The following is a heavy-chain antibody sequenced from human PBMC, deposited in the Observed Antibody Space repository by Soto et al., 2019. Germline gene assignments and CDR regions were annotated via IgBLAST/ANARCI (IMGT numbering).Heavy chain of an antibody. Sequence: EVQLLESGGGLVQPGGSLRLSCAASGFTFSSYAMSWVRQAPGKGLEWVSAISGSGGSTYYADSVKGRFTISRDNSKNTLYLQMNSLRAEDTAVYYCARDPAAAGTGSRFDYWGQGTLVTVSS. CDR1: GFTFSSYA. CDR3: ARDPAAAGTGSRFDY. J-gene: IGHJ4*02. V-gene: IGHV3-23*01. CDR2: ISGSGGST. D-gene: IGHD6-13*01.